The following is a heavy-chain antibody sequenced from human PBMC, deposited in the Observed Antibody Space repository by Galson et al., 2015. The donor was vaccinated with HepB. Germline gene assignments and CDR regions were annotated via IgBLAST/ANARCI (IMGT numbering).Heavy chain of an antibody. D-gene: IGHD3-22*01. CDR1: GFTFSSYG. CDR2: ISYDGSNK. J-gene: IGHJ4*02. CDR3: AKRMLYGYYYDICGYSYYFDY. V-gene: IGHV3-30*18. Sequence: SLRLSCAASGFTFSSYGMHWVRQAPGKGLEWVAVISYDGSNKYYADSVKGRFTITRDNSKNTLYLQMNSLRAEDTSVYYCAKRMLYGYYYDICGYSYYFDYWGQVTLVTVSS.